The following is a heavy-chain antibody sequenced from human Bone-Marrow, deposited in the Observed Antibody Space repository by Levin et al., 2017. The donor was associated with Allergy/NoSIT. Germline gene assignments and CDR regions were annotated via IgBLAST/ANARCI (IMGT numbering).Heavy chain of an antibody. CDR1: GASIISDDYY. V-gene: IGHV4-30-4*01. Sequence: ASETLSLTCSVSGASIISDDYYWTWVRQSPGKGLEWIGYIFYSGSTDYNPSLKSRVTISVDTSNNHFSLKLTSVTVADTAVYYCARDKYYYESSGHYATGYYAMDVWGQGTTVTVSS. CDR3: ARDKYYYESSGHYATGYYAMDV. CDR2: IFYSGST. D-gene: IGHD3-22*01. J-gene: IGHJ6*02.